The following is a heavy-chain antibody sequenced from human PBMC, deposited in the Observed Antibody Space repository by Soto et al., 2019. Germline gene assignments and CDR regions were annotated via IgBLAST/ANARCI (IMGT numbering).Heavy chain of an antibody. CDR1: GFTFSSYS. Sequence: GGSLRLSCAASGFTFSSYSMNWVRQAPGKGLEWVSSISSSSSYIYYADSVKGRFTISRDNAKNSLYLQMKSLRAEDTAVYYCARDRRAGGIYGAYYYYGMDVWGQGTTVTVSS. D-gene: IGHD1-26*01. CDR3: ARDRRAGGIYGAYYYYGMDV. J-gene: IGHJ6*02. V-gene: IGHV3-21*01. CDR2: ISSSSSYI.